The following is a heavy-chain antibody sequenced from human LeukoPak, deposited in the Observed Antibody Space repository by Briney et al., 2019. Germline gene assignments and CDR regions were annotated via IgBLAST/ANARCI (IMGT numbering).Heavy chain of an antibody. D-gene: IGHD3-22*01. J-gene: IGHJ3*02. CDR3: ARTMEVSYYYDSSGYCDI. Sequence: GASVKVSCKASGYTFTSYDINWVRQATGQGLEWMGWMNPNSGNTGYAQKFQGRVTMTRNTSISTAYMELSSLRSEDTAVYYCARTMEVSYYYDSSGYCDIWGQGTMVTVSS. CDR2: MNPNSGNT. CDR1: GYTFTSYD. V-gene: IGHV1-8*01.